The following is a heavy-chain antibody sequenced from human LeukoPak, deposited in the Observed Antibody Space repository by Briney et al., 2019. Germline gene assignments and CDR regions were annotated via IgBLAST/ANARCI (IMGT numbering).Heavy chain of an antibody. CDR2: IWYDGSNK. V-gene: IGHV3-33*08. CDR1: GFTFDDYA. D-gene: IGHD2-15*01. CDR3: ARVDCSGGSCYSDYYYYYGMDV. Sequence: GGSLRLSCAASGFTFDDYAMHWVRQAPGKGLEWVAVIWYDGSNKYYADSVKGRFTISRDNSKNTLYLQMNSLRAEDTAVYYCARVDCSGGSCYSDYYYYYGMDVWGQGTTVTVSS. J-gene: IGHJ6*02.